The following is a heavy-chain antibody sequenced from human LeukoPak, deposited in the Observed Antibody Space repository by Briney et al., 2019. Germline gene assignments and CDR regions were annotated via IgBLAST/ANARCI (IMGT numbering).Heavy chain of an antibody. J-gene: IGHJ3*02. V-gene: IGHV3-23*01. CDR2: ISGSGGST. CDR3: AKDYDFWSGTGPI. CDR1: GFTFSSYA. Sequence: PGGSLRLSCAASGFTFSSYAMSWVRQAPGKGLKWVSAISGSGGSTYYADSVKGRFTISRDNSKNTLYLQMNSLGAEDTAVYYCAKDYDFWSGTGPIWGQGTMVTVSS. D-gene: IGHD3-3*01.